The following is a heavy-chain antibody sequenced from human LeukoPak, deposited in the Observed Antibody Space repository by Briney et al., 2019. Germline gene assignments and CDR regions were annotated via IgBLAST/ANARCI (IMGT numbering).Heavy chain of an antibody. CDR3: ARDRQRQQEVYDAFDI. V-gene: IGHV3-53*01. D-gene: IGHD6-13*01. CDR1: GFTVSSNY. J-gene: IGHJ3*02. Sequence: GGSLRLSCAASGFTVSSNYMSWVRQAPGKGLEWVSVIYSGGSTYYADSVKGRFTISRDNAKNSVYLQMNSLRAEDTAVYYCARDRQRQQEVYDAFDIWGQGTMVTVSS. CDR2: IYSGGST.